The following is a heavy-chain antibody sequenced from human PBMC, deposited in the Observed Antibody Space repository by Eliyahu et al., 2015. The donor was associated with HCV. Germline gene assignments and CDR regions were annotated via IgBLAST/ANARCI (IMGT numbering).Heavy chain of an antibody. CDR1: GFTFSSYA. V-gene: IGHV3-23*01. CDR3: AKWSIVVVVAANNWFDP. CDR2: ISGSGGST. J-gene: IGHJ5*02. D-gene: IGHD2-15*01. Sequence: RLSCAASGFTFSSYAMSWVRQAPGKGLEWVSAISGSGGSTYYADSVKGRFTISRDNSKNTLYLQMNSLRAEDTAVYYCAKWSIVVVVAANNWFDPWGQGTLVTVSS.